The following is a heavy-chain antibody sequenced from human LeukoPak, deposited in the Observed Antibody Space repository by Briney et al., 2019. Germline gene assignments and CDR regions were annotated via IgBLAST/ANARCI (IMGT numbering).Heavy chain of an antibody. J-gene: IGHJ3*01. CDR1: GYTITSYY. V-gene: IGHV1-46*03. D-gene: IGHD3-10*01. CDR2: INHSGGST. Sequence: ASLKLSSTASGYTITSYYMCWWRQPPGQGLQWMGIINHSGGSTSYTQKLQGRVTITRDTSKSKVYMKLSCVRAADTAVYDCARVRGMTRLGFFDVWGQGTMVTVSS. CDR3: ARVRGMTRLGFFDV.